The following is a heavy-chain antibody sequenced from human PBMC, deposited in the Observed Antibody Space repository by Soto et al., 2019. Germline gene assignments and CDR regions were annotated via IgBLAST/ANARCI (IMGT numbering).Heavy chain of an antibody. CDR3: AKDISAGIAAAGKIGLGAFDI. CDR1: GFTFDDYA. J-gene: IGHJ3*02. Sequence: GGSLRLSCAASGFTFDDYAMHWVRQAPGKGLEWVSGISWNSGSIGYADSVKGRFTISRDNAKNSLYLQMNSLRAEDTALYYCAKDISAGIAAAGKIGLGAFDIWGQGTMVTVSS. V-gene: IGHV3-9*01. D-gene: IGHD6-13*01. CDR2: ISWNSGSI.